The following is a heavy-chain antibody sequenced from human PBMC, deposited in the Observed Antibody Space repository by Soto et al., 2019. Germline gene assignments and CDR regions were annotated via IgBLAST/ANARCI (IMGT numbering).Heavy chain of an antibody. Sequence: QVQLVESGGGVVQPGRSLRLSCAASGFTFSSYGMHWVRQAPGKGLEWVAVIWYDGSNKYYADSVKGRFTISRDNSKNTLYLQMNSLRAEDTAVYYWERDRYAILTGYRNYYFDYWGQGTLVTVSS. V-gene: IGHV3-33*01. CDR3: ERDRYAILTGYRNYYFDY. D-gene: IGHD3-9*01. CDR1: GFTFSSYG. CDR2: IWYDGSNK. J-gene: IGHJ4*02.